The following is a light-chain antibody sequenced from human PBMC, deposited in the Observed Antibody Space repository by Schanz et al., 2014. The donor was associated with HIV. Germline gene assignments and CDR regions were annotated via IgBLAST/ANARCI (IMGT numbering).Light chain of an antibody. CDR3: QQYGSSPLYT. J-gene: IGKJ2*01. V-gene: IGKV3-20*01. CDR2: GAS. CDR1: QSVSSSY. Sequence: EIVLTQSPGTLSLSPGERATLSCRASQSVSSSYLAWYQQNPGQAPRLLIYGASSRATGIPDRFSGSGSGTDFTLTISRLEPEDFAVYYCQQYGSSPLYTFGQGTKV.